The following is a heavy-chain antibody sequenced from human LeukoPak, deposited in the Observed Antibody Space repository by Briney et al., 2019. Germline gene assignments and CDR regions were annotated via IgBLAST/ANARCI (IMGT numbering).Heavy chain of an antibody. Sequence: GGSLRLSCSASGFTFSSYAMHWVRQAPGKGLEYVSAISGSGSSTYYADSVKGRFAISRDNSENTLYLQMNSLRAEDTALYYCASDGIAVDRGIGYFDYWGQGTLVTVSS. CDR1: GFTFSSYA. J-gene: IGHJ4*02. CDR3: ASDGIAVDRGIGYFDY. D-gene: IGHD6-13*01. V-gene: IGHV3-64*04. CDR2: ISGSGSST.